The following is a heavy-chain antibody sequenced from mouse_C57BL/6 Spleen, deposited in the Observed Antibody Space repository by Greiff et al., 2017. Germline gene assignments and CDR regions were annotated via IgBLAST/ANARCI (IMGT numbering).Heavy chain of an antibody. CDR1: GYAFSSSW. Sequence: QVQLQQSGPELVKPGASVKISCKASGYAFSSSWMNWVKQRPGKGLEWIGRIYPGDGDTNYNGKFKGKATLTAAKSSSTAYMQLSSLTSEDSAVYFCAREAVVAPGAYWGQGTLVTVSA. V-gene: IGHV1-82*01. CDR2: IYPGDGDT. CDR3: AREAVVAPGAY. D-gene: IGHD1-1*01. J-gene: IGHJ3*01.